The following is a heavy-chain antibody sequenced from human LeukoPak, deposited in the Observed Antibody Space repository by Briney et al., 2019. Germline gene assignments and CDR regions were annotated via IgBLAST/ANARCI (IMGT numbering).Heavy chain of an antibody. J-gene: IGHJ3*02. Sequence: SETLFLTCTVSGGSISNYYWSWIRQPPGKGLEWIGYVFYSGSTNYNPSLRSRVTISVDTSKNQFSLKLSSVTAADTAVYYCARDLTGNWNFGDAFDIWGQGTMVTVSS. CDR2: VFYSGST. CDR1: GGSISNYY. V-gene: IGHV4-59*01. D-gene: IGHD1-7*01. CDR3: ARDLTGNWNFGDAFDI.